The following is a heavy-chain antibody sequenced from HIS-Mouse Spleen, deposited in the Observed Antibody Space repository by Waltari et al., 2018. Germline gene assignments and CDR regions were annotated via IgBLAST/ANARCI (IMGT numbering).Heavy chain of an antibody. J-gene: IGHJ4*02. CDR3: ARDLTSGDTAMGLDY. Sequence: QVQLVESGGGVVQPGRSLRLSCAASGFTFSSYAMHWVRQAPGKGLEWVAVISYDGSNKSYADSVKGRFTISRDNSKNTLYLQMNSLRAEDTAVYYCARDLTSGDTAMGLDYWGQGTLVTVSS. V-gene: IGHV3-30-3*01. D-gene: IGHD5-18*01. CDR2: ISYDGSNK. CDR1: GFTFSSYA.